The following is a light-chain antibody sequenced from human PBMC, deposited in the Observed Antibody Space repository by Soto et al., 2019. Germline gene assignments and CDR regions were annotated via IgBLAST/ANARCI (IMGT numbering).Light chain of an antibody. CDR1: SSDVGGYKY. CDR3: SSYTSSITLLYV. V-gene: IGLV2-14*01. Sequence: QSALTQPASVSGSPGQSITISCTGTSSDVGGYKYVSWYQQHPGKAPKLMIYDVSNRPSGVSNRFSGSKSGNTASLTISGLQSEDEADYYCSSYTSSITLLYVFGTGTKLTVL. CDR2: DVS. J-gene: IGLJ1*01.